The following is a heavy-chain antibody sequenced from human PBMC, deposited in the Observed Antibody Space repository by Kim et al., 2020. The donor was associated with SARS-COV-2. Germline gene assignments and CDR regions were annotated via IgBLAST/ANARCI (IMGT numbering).Heavy chain of an antibody. D-gene: IGHD4-4*01. Sequence: IYYADTVRDRFTISRDNDKNSLFLQMNSLRAEDTAVYYCARGPNYSPFDYWGQGTLVTVSS. CDR2: I. CDR3: ARGPNYSPFDY. J-gene: IGHJ4*02. V-gene: IGHV3-48*03.